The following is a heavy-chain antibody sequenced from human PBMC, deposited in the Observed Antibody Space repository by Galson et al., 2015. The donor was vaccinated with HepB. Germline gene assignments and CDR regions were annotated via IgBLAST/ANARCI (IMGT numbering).Heavy chain of an antibody. V-gene: IGHV1-3*01. Sequence: SVKVSCKASGYTFTSYAMHWVRQAPGQRLEWMGWINAGNGNTKYSQKFQGRVTITRDTSASTAYMELSSLRSEDTAVYYCARGVRLRYFDWLLTPPGADYWGQGTLVTVSS. CDR1: GYTFTSYA. D-gene: IGHD3-9*01. CDR3: ARGVRLRYFDWLLTPPGADY. J-gene: IGHJ4*02. CDR2: INAGNGNT.